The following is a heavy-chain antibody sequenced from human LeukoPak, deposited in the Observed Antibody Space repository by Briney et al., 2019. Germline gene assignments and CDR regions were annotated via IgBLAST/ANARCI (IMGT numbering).Heavy chain of an antibody. CDR3: ARVGCSGGSCYPDY. CDR2: IHYGGDI. D-gene: IGHD2-15*01. CDR1: GASISTSY. V-gene: IGHV4-59*01. J-gene: IGHJ4*02. Sequence: SETLSLTCTVSGASISTSYWYWIRQPPGQGLEWVAYIHYGGDINYSPTLKSRVTISAYTSKNQLSLKLSSLTAGDTAVYYCARVGCSGGSCYPDYWGQGTLVTVSS.